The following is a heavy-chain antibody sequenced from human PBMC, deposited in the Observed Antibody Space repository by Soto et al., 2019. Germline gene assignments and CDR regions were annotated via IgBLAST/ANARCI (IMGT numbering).Heavy chain of an antibody. Sequence: SVKVSCKASGGTFSSYAISWVRQAPGQGLEWMGGIIPIFGTANYAQKFQGRVTITADESTSTAYMELSSLRSEDTAVYYCARDLAAMAPATYYYYYYGMDVWGQGTTVTVSS. CDR3: ARDLAAMAPATYYYYYYGMDV. D-gene: IGHD5-18*01. CDR1: GGTFSSYA. V-gene: IGHV1-69*13. CDR2: IIPIFGTA. J-gene: IGHJ6*02.